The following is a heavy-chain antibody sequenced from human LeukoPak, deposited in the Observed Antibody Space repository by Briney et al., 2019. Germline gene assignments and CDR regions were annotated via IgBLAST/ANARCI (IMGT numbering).Heavy chain of an antibody. CDR1: GGSFSGYY. J-gene: IGHJ4*02. CDR3: ARADTAMGYLQYYFDY. CDR2: INHSGST. D-gene: IGHD5-18*01. V-gene: IGHV4-34*01. Sequence: SETLSLTCAVYGGSFSGYYWSWIRQPPGKGLEWIGEINHSGSTNYNPPLKSRVTISVDTSKNQFSLKLSSVTAADTAVYYCARADTAMGYLQYYFDYWGQGTLVTVSS.